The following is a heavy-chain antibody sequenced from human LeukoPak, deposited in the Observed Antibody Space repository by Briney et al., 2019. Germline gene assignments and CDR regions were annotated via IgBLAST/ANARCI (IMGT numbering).Heavy chain of an antibody. CDR3: ATSCGGDCYSPDY. Sequence: GGSLRLSSAASGFTFSSYGMHWVRQAPGKGLEWVAFIRYDGSNKYYADSVKGRFTISRDNSKNTLYLQMNSLRAEDTAVYYCATSCGGDCYSPDYWGQGTLVTVSS. D-gene: IGHD2-21*01. CDR2: IRYDGSNK. J-gene: IGHJ4*02. V-gene: IGHV3-30*02. CDR1: GFTFSSYG.